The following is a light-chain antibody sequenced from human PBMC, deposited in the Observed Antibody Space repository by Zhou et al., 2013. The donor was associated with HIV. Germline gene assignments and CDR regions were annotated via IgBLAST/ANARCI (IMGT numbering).Light chain of an antibody. CDR3: QQRSIWPLMYT. CDR2: DAS. V-gene: IGKV3-11*01. J-gene: IGKJ2*01. Sequence: EIVLTQSPATLSLSPGERATLSRRASQSVSSFLAWYQQKPGQAPRLLIYDASNRAPGIPARFSGSGSGTDFTLTISSLEPEDFAVYYCQQRSIWPLMYTFGQGTKLEI. CDR1: QSVSSF.